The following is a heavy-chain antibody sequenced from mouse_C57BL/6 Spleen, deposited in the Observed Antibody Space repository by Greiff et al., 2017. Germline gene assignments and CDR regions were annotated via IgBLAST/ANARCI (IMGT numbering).Heavy chain of an antibody. CDR1: GYTFTDYE. D-gene: IGHD2-4*01. Sequence: QVQLQQSGAELVRPGASVTLSCKASGYTFTDYEMHWVKQTPVHGLEWIGAIDPETGGTAYNQKFKGKAILTADKSSSTAYMELRSLTSEDSAVYYCTRSKDDYDGDFDYWGQGTTLTVSS. CDR3: TRSKDDYDGDFDY. CDR2: IDPETGGT. J-gene: IGHJ2*01. V-gene: IGHV1-15*01.